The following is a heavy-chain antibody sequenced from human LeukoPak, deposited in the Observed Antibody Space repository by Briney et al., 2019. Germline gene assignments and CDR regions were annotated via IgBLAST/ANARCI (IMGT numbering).Heavy chain of an antibody. D-gene: IGHD6-13*01. CDR1: GFTFDDYA. CDR2: ISWNSGSI. J-gene: IGHJ2*01. V-gene: IGHV3-9*01. CDR3: AKDWGSSWYWYFDL. Sequence: GGSLRLSCAASGFTFDDYAMHWVRQAPGKGLEWVSGISWNSGSIGYADSVKGRFTISRDNAKNSLYLQMNSLRAEDTALYYCAKDWGSSWYWYFDLWGRGTLVTVSS.